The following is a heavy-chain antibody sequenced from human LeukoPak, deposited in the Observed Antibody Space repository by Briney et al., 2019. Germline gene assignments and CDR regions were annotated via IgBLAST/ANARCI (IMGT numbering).Heavy chain of an antibody. CDR2: ISSSSSTI. CDR1: GFTFSSYS. CDR3: ARELWTSSSPY. J-gene: IGHJ4*02. Sequence: PGGSLRLSCAASGFTFSSYSMNWVRQAPGKGLERVSYISSSSSTIYYADSVKGRFTISRDNAKNSLYLQMNSLRAEDTAVYYCARELWTSSSPYWGQGTLVTVSS. V-gene: IGHV3-48*01. D-gene: IGHD6-6*01.